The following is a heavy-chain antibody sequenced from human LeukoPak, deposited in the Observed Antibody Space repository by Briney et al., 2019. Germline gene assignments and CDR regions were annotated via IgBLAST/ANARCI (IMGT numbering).Heavy chain of an antibody. CDR1: GFTFSSYS. CDR2: ISGSGGST. J-gene: IGHJ4*02. V-gene: IGHV3-23*01. Sequence: PGGSLRLSCAASGFTFSSYSMNWVRQAPGKGLEWVSAISGSGGSTYYADSVKGRFTISRDNSKNTLYLQMNSLRAEDTAVYYCAKVTWLRFPFDYWGQGTLVTVSS. D-gene: IGHD5-12*01. CDR3: AKVTWLRFPFDY.